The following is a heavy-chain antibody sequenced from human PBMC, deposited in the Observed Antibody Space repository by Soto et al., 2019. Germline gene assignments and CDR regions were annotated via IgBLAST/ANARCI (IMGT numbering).Heavy chain of an antibody. CDR1: GFTFSSYA. D-gene: IGHD2-2*01. Sequence: EVQLLESGGGLVQPGGSLRLSCGASGFTFSSYAMSWVRQAPGKGLEWVSAISDSGGSTYYADSMKGRFTISRDNSKNTLYLQMNSLRAEDTAIYYCAKDLTSTSRTPDLWGQGTLVTVSS. CDR2: ISDSGGST. V-gene: IGHV3-23*01. J-gene: IGHJ5*02. CDR3: AKDLTSTSRTPDL.